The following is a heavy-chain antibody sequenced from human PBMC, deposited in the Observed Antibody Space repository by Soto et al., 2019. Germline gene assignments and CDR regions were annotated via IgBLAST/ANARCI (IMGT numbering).Heavy chain of an antibody. D-gene: IGHD3-16*01. CDR1: GDSIITDGNY. CDR3: ARAWGYYFDY. V-gene: IGHV4-31*03. J-gene: IGHJ4*02. CDR2: IYYSGST. Sequence: LSLTCTVSGDSIITDGNYWSWIRQHPGKGLEWIGYIYYSGSTYYNPSLKSRVTISVDTSKKQFSLKLSYVTAADTAVYYCARAWGYYFDYWGQGTLVTVSS.